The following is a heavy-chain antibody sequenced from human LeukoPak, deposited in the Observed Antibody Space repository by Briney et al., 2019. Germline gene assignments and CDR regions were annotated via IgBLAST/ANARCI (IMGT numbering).Heavy chain of an antibody. J-gene: IGHJ3*02. CDR1: GFTFSSYS. CDR2: ISSSSSTI. V-gene: IGHV3-48*01. CDR3: AKDSGLDGYAFDI. Sequence: GGSLRLSCAASGFTFSSYSMNWVRQAPGKGLEWVSYISSSSSTIYYADSVKGRFTISRDNAKNSLYLQMNSLRAEDTAVYYCAKDSGLDGYAFDIWGQGTMVTVSS. D-gene: IGHD5-24*01.